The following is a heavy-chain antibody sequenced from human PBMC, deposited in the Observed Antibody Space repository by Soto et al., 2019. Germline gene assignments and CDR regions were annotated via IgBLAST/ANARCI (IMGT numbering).Heavy chain of an antibody. CDR1: GGSISIYY. CDR2: IYYSGST. D-gene: IGHD1-26*01. CDR3: ARVSGSYYYGMDV. V-gene: IGHV4-59*12. J-gene: IGHJ6*02. Sequence: SETLSLTCTVSGGSISIYYWSWIRQPPGKGLEWIGYIYYSGSTNYNPSLKSRVTISVDKSRNQFSLKLSSVTAADTAVYYCARVSGSYYYGMDVWGQGTTVTVSS.